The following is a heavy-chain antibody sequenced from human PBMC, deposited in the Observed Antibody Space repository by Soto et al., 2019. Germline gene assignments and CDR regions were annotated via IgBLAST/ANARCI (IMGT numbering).Heavy chain of an antibody. CDR2: INSYNGVT. V-gene: IGHV1-18*01. CDR1: GYTFTDYG. Sequence: QVQLVQSGAEVKKPGASVKVSCKASGYTFTDYGFTWVRQAPGQGLQWMGWINSYNGVTNNAHSFQGRVSMTTDTSTSTAYLELSSLRSDDTAVYYCARDRYNRGSFDYWGQGSLVTVSS. J-gene: IGHJ4*02. D-gene: IGHD1-1*01. CDR3: ARDRYNRGSFDY.